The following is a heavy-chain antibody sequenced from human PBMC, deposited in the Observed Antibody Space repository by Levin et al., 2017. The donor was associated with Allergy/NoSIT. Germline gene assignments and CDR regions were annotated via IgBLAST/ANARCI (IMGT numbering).Heavy chain of an antibody. J-gene: IGHJ4*02. Sequence: AGGSLRLSCAGSGIIFSGYWMNWVRQAPGKGLEWVANIKEDGSVKCYVDSVKGRFTISRDNAKNSLYLQMNSLRAEDTAVYYCATETVDGTGGFDYWGQGVLVTVSS. CDR2: IKEDGSVK. V-gene: IGHV3-7*04. CDR1: GIIFSGYW. D-gene: IGHD6-19*01. CDR3: ATETVDGTGGFDY.